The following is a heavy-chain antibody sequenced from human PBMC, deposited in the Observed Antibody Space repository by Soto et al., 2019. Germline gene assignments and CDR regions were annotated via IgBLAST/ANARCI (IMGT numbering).Heavy chain of an antibody. CDR3: TRRRDCTAVAPLDY. J-gene: IGHJ4*02. Sequence: EVQLVESGGGLVQPGGSLKLSCAASGFAFSDSASGFAFSDSAIHWVRQASGKGLEWIGRIRGKRGNDGTGYAASVKGRFTISRDDSKTTTYLQMNSLKIEDTAVYYCTRRRDCTAVAPLDYWGQGTLVTVSS. CDR2: IRGKRGNDGT. D-gene: IGHD2-21*01. CDR1: GFAFSDSASGFAFSDSA. V-gene: IGHV3-73*02.